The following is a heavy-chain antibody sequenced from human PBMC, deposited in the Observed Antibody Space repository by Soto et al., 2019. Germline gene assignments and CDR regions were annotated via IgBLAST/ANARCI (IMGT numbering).Heavy chain of an antibody. CDR1: GGSISSYY. V-gene: IGHV4-59*01. J-gene: IGHJ4*02. CDR2: IYYSGST. Sequence: SETLSLTCTVSGGSISSYYWSWIRQPPGKGLEWIGYIYYSGSTNYNPSLKSRVTISVDTSKNQFSLKLSSVTAADTAVYYCARDFGLGDYFDYWGQGTLVTVSS. D-gene: IGHD3-10*01. CDR3: ARDFGLGDYFDY.